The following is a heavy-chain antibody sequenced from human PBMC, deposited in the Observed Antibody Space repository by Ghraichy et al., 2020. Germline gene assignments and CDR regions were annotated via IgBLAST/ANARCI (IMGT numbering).Heavy chain of an antibody. CDR1: GGSFSGYY. CDR3: ARVCYYDSSGYPVDY. Sequence: SPTLSLTCAVYGGSFSGYYWSWIRQPPGKGLEWIGEINHSGSTNYNPSLKSRVTISVDTSKNQFSLKLSSVTAADTAVYYCARVCYYDSSGYPVDYWGQGTLVTVSS. CDR2: INHSGST. D-gene: IGHD3-22*01. J-gene: IGHJ4*02. V-gene: IGHV4-34*01.